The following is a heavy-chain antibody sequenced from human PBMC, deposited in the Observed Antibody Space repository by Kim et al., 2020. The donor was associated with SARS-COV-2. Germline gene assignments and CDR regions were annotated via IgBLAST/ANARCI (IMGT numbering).Heavy chain of an antibody. J-gene: IGHJ4*02. CDR1: GGSISSSSYY. CDR3: AREDWVGIAAAGTGDFDY. CDR2: IYYSGST. Sequence: SETLSLTCTVSGGSISSSSYYWGWIRQPPGKGLEWIGSIYYSGSTYYNPSLKSRVTISVDTSKNQFSLKLSSVTAADTAVYYCAREDWVGIAAAGTGDFDYWGQGTLVTVSS. V-gene: IGHV4-39*07. D-gene: IGHD6-13*01.